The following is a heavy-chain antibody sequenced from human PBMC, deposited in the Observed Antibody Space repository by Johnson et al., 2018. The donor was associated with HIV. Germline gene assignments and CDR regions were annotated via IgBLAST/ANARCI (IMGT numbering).Heavy chain of an antibody. CDR3: ASLSSSGAFDI. CDR1: GFTVSSNY. D-gene: IGHD6-6*01. J-gene: IGHJ3*02. Sequence: VQLVESGGGLVQPGGSLRLSCAASGFTVSSNYMSWVRQAPGKGLEWVSGIYSGGSTYYEDSVKGRFTISRENSKNTLYLQMNSLRAEDTAVYYCASLSSSGAFDIWGQGTMVTVSS. V-gene: IGHV3-66*01. CDR2: IYSGGST.